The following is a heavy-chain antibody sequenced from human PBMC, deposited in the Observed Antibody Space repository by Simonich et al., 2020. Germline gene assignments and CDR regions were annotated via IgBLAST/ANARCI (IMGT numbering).Heavy chain of an antibody. D-gene: IGHD2-15*01. V-gene: IGHV4-59*01. J-gene: IGHJ4*02. CDR2: IYYRWST. CDR3: ARGGLYFDY. CDR1: GGSISSYY. Sequence: QVQLQESGPGLVKPSETLSLTCTVSGGSISSYYWSWIRQPTGKGLEWIGYIYYRWSTNYNPALKSRVTISVDTSKNQFSLKLSSVTAADTAVYYCARGGLYFDYWGQGTLVTVSS.